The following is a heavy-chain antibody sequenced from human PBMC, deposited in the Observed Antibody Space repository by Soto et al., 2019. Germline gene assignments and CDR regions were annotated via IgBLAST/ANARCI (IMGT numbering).Heavy chain of an antibody. J-gene: IGHJ6*02. CDR2: INSDGSST. D-gene: IGHD2-15*01. CDR3: ARDIVVVVAANHYYYYGMDV. CDR1: GFTFSSYW. Sequence: PGGSLRLSCAASGFTFSSYWMHWVRQAPGKGLVWVSRINSDGSSTSYADSVKGRFTISRDNAKNTLYLQMNSLRAEDTAVYYCARDIVVVVAANHYYYYGMDVWGQGTTVTV. V-gene: IGHV3-74*01.